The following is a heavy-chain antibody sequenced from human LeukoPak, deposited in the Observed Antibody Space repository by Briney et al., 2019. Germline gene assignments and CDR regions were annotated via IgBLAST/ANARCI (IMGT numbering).Heavy chain of an antibody. Sequence: GGSLRLSCVGSPVTFGTSAMSWVRQAPGKGLEWVSAVSAGGSNTYYADSVEGRFTISRDNSKDTLFLHIDSLRVEDTAQYFCARINCSDGTCYDYFDDWGPGTLVTVSS. CDR1: PVTFGTSA. CDR2: VSAGGSNT. D-gene: IGHD2-15*01. CDR3: ARINCSDGTCYDYFDD. V-gene: IGHV3-23*01. J-gene: IGHJ4*02.